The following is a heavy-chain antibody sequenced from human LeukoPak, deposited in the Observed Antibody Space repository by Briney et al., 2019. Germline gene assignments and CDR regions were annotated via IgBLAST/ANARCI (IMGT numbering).Heavy chain of an antibody. D-gene: IGHD1-14*01. CDR3: ARGYERTWIDY. J-gene: IGHJ4*02. CDR2: ISSSSYI. V-gene: IGHV3-21*01. Sequence: GGSLRLSCAASGFTFSSYSMNWVRQAPGKGLEWVSSISSSSYIYYADSVKGRFTISRDNAKNSLYLQMNSLRAEDTAVYYCARGYERTWIDYWGQGTLVTVSS. CDR1: GFTFSSYS.